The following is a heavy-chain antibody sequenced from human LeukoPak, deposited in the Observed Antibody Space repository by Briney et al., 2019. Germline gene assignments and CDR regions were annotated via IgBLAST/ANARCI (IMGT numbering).Heavy chain of an antibody. CDR1: GGSISSYY. Sequence: SETLSLTCTGSGGSISSYYWSWIRQPAGKGLEWIGRIYTSGSTYYNPSLKSRVTISLDKSKNQFSLKLISVTAADTAVYYCARDRGIRFLEWLSHLDAFDIWGQGTMVTVSS. J-gene: IGHJ3*02. CDR2: IYTSGST. D-gene: IGHD3-3*01. V-gene: IGHV4-4*07. CDR3: ARDRGIRFLEWLSHLDAFDI.